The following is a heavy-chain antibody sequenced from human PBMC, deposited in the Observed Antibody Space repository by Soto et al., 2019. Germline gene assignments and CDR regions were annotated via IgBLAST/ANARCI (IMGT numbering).Heavy chain of an antibody. CDR3: ARGSSRSSGWGYSYGSPSPGYDMDV. Sequence: GGSKRLSYAASELNFRNYGVCWIRQAPGKGLEWVAVISNDGSTKYYADSVTGRFTISRDNSKNTLYLQMNSVRPEDTAVYYCARGSSRSSGWGYSYGSPSPGYDMDVWGQGTTVTGSS. J-gene: IGHJ6*02. CDR1: ELNFRNYG. D-gene: IGHD5-18*01. V-gene: IGHV3-30-3*01. CDR2: ISNDGSTK.